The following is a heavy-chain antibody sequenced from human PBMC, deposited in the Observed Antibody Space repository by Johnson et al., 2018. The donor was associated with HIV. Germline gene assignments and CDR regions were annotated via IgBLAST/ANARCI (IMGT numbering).Heavy chain of an antibody. CDR1: GFTFSSYA. CDR2: ISYDGSNK. Sequence: QVQVVESGGGVVQPGRSLRLSCAASGFTFSSYAMHWVRQAPGKGLEWVAVISYDGSNKYYADSVKGRFTISRDNSKNTLYLQMNSLRAEDTAVYYCARDRRAYDAFDIWGQGTMVTVSS. V-gene: IGHV3-30*04. J-gene: IGHJ3*02. CDR3: ARDRRAYDAFDI.